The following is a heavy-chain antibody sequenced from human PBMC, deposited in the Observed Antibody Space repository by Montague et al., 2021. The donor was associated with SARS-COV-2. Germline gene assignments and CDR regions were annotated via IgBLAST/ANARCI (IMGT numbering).Heavy chain of an antibody. Sequence: SETLSLTCTVSGGSISSSSYYWGWIRQPPGKGLEWIGSIYYSGSTYYNPSLKSRVTISADTSKNQFSLKLSPVTAADTAVYYCARLRDIVVVPAAFDYWGQGTLVTVSS. CDR3: ARLRDIVVVPAAFDY. CDR2: IYYSGST. J-gene: IGHJ4*02. V-gene: IGHV4-39*01. D-gene: IGHD2-2*01. CDR1: GGSISSSSYY.